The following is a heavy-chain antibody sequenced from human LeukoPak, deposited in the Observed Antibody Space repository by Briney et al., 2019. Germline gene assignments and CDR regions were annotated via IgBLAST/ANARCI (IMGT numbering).Heavy chain of an antibody. Sequence: ASVKVSCKASGYTFTSNYIHWVRQAPGQGLEWMGWINPNSGGTNYAQKFRGWVTMTRDTSISTAYMELSRLRSDDTAVYYCAREAVHYDFWSGYNYYYYGMDVWGQGTTVTVSS. J-gene: IGHJ6*02. CDR2: INPNSGGT. CDR1: GYTFTSNY. V-gene: IGHV1-2*04. CDR3: AREAVHYDFWSGYNYYYYGMDV. D-gene: IGHD3-3*01.